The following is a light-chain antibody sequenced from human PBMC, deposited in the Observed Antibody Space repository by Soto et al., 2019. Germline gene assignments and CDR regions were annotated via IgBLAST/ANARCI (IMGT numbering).Light chain of an antibody. J-gene: IGLJ3*02. CDR2: EVS. V-gene: IGLV2-8*01. Sequence: QSALTQPPSASGCPGQSVTISCTGTSSDVGGYDLVSWYQQYPGKVPKLLIFEVSKRPSGVPDRFSGSKSGNAASLSVSGLQADDEAEYYCSAFAGSSRMVFGGGTKVTVL. CDR3: SAFAGSSRMV. CDR1: SSDVGGYDL.